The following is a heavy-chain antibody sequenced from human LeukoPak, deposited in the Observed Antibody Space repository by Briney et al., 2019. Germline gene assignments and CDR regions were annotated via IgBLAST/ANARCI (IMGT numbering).Heavy chain of an antibody. CDR1: GGSISSYY. D-gene: IGHD6-6*01. V-gene: IGHV4-59*01. J-gene: IGHJ4*02. CDR2: IYYSGST. Sequence: SETLCLTCTVSGGSISSYYWSWIRQPPGKGLEWIGYIYYSGSTNYNPSLKSRVTKSVDTSKNQFSLKLSSVTAADTAVYYCATRGSSSETDYWGQGTLVTVSS. CDR3: ATRGSSSETDY.